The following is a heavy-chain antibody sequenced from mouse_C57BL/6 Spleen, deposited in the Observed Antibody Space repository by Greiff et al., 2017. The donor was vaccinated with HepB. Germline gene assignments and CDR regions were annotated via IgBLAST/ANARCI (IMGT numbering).Heavy chain of an antibody. J-gene: IGHJ4*01. CDR2: ISSGGSYT. Sequence: EVQGVESGGDLVKPGGSLKLSCAASGFTFSSYGMSWVRQTPDKRLEWVATISSGGSYTYYPDSVKGRFTISRDNAKNTLYLQMSSLKSEDTAMYYCARVTVYDYDAMDYWGQGTSVTVSA. D-gene: IGHD1-1*01. V-gene: IGHV5-6*01. CDR3: ARVTVYDYDAMDY. CDR1: GFTFSSYG.